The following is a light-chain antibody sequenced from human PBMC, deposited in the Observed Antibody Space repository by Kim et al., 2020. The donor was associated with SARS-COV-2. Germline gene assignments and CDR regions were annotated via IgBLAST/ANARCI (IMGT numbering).Light chain of an antibody. CDR1: PALSNY. CDR3: QNYNSAPPWT. V-gene: IGKV1-27*01. Sequence: SVRNRVTLPCQASPALSNYLAWYPQKPGKVPPLLIYAASTLQSGVPSRFSGGGSGTDFTLPISSLQPEDVATYYCQNYNSAPPWTFGQGTKVDIK. J-gene: IGKJ1*01. CDR2: AAS.